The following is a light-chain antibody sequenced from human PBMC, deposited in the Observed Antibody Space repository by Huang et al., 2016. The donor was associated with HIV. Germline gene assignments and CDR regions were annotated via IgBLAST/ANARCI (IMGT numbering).Light chain of an antibody. CDR3: QQYSDYPRT. J-gene: IGKJ2*01. CDR2: ATS. CDR1: QDISDY. Sequence: DIQMTQSSSSLSASVGYRVTITCRASQDISDYLAWFQQKPGKAPKSLIFATSTLHSGVPSRCSGSGSGTAFTLTINNLQPEDFATYYCQQYSDYPRTFGQGTKLDIK. V-gene: IGKV1-16*01.